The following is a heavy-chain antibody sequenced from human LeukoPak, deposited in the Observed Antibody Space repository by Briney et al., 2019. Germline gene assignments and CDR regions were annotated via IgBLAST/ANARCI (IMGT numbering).Heavy chain of an antibody. CDR3: ARDPYSGSYGDSYYYYMDV. CDR2: ITTSSTYT. CDR1: GFTFSSYN. J-gene: IGHJ6*03. D-gene: IGHD1-26*01. Sequence: GGSLRLSCAASGFTFSSYNMNWVRQAPGKVLEWVSSITTSSTYTFYADSVKGRFTISRDNAKNSLYLQMNSLRVEDTAVYYCARDPYSGSYGDSYYYYMDVWGKGTTVTISS. V-gene: IGHV3-21*01.